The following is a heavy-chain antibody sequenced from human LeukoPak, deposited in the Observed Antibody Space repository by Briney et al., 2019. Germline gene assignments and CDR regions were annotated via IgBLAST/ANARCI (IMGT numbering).Heavy chain of an antibody. CDR3: ARSLRYDILTGYDYYYGMDV. J-gene: IGHJ6*04. D-gene: IGHD3-9*01. CDR1: GYSFTSYW. CDR2: IYPGDSDT. V-gene: IGHV5-51*01. Sequence: GESLKISCKGSGYSFTSYWIGWVRQMPGKGLEWMGIIYPGDSDTRYSPSFQGQVIISADKSISTAHLQWSSLKASDTAMYYCARSLRYDILTGYDYYYGMDVWGKGTTATVSS.